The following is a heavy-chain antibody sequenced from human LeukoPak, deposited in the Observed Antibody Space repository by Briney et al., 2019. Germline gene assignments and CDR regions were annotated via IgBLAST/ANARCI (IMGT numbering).Heavy chain of an antibody. CDR3: ARGRRGFDDYYGMDV. D-gene: IGHD3-9*01. V-gene: IGHV1-18*01. CDR1: GYTFTSYG. CDR2: ISAYNGNT. Sequence: GASVKVSCKASGYTFTSYGISWVRQAPGQGLEWMGWISAYNGNTNYAQKLQGRVTMTTDTSTSTAYMELRSLRSDDTAVYYCARGRRGFDDYYGMDVWGQGTTVTVSS. J-gene: IGHJ6*02.